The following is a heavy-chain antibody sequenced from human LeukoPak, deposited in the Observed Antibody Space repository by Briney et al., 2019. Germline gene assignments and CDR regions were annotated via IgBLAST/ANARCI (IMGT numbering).Heavy chain of an antibody. CDR2: IIPIFGTA. J-gene: IGHJ3*02. D-gene: IGHD2-2*01. CDR1: GGTFSSYA. V-gene: IGHV1-69*05. Sequence: EASVKVSCKASGGTFSSYAISWVRQAPGQGREWMGGIIPIFGTANYAQKFQGRVTITTDESTSTAYMELSSLRSEDTAVYHCARVDRSSTSSLAFDIWGQGTMVTVSS. CDR3: ARVDRSSTSSLAFDI.